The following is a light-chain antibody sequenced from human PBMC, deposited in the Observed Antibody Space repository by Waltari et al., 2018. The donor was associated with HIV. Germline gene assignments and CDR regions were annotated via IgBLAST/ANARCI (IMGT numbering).Light chain of an antibody. CDR1: QSVSSSY. V-gene: IGKV3-20*01. J-gene: IGKJ3*01. CDR3: QQYATSSFT. CDR2: GAS. Sequence: EIVLTQSTGTLSLSPGDRATLSSRASQSVSSSYLAWYQQKPGQAPRLLIYGASSRATGIPDRFSGSVSVTDFTLTIRRLGPEDFAVYYCQQYATSSFTFGPGTKVDIK.